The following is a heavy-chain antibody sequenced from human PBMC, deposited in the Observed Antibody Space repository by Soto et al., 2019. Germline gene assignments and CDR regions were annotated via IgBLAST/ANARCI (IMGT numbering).Heavy chain of an antibody. CDR3: AREGYCSGGSCYPLDY. J-gene: IGHJ4*02. CDR2: VYYSGST. V-gene: IGHV4-30-4*01. Sequence: QVQLQESGPGLVKPSQTLSLTCTVSGGSISSGDYYWSWIRQPPGKGLEWIGYVYYSGSTYYNPSLKSQVTRSVDTSKNQFPLKLSSVTAADTAVYYCAREGYCSGGSCYPLDYWGQGTLVTVSS. CDR1: GGSISSGDYY. D-gene: IGHD2-15*01.